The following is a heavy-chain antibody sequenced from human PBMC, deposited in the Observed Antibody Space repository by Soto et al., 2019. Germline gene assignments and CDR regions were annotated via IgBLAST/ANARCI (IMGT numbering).Heavy chain of an antibody. Sequence: SETLSLTCAVYGGSFSGYYWSWIRQPPGKGLEWIGEINHSGSTNYNPSLKSRVTISVDTSKNQFSLKLSSVTAADTAVYYCARGRSSPLYSSGWYNWFDPWGQGTLVTVSS. J-gene: IGHJ5*02. CDR1: GGSFSGYY. D-gene: IGHD6-19*01. CDR3: ARGRSSPLYSSGWYNWFDP. V-gene: IGHV4-34*01. CDR2: INHSGST.